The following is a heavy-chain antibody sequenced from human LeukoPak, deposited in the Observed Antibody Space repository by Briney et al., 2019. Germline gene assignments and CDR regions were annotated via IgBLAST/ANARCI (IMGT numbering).Heavy chain of an antibody. V-gene: IGHV3-30*18. D-gene: IGHD5-12*01. CDR1: GFTFSSYG. CDR2: ISYDGSNK. J-gene: IGHJ4*02. CDR3: AKTAAWIGYDWFDY. Sequence: GRSLRLSCAASGFTFSSYGMHWVRQAPGKGLEWVAVISYDGSNKYYADSVKGRFTISRDNSKNTLYLQMNSLRAEDTAVYYCAKTAAWIGYDWFDYWGQGTLVTVSS.